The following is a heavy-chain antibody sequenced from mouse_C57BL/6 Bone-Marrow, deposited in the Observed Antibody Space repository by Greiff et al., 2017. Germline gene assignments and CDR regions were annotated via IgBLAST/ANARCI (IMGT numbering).Heavy chain of an antibody. J-gene: IGHJ4*01. Sequence: EVKVVESGGGLVQSGRSLRLSCATSGFTFSDFYMEWVRQAPGKGLEWIAASRNKANDYTTEYSASVKGRFIVSRDTSQSILYLQMNALRAEDTAIYYCARDAPNCYAMDYWGQGTSVTVSS. CDR3: ARDAPNCYAMDY. V-gene: IGHV7-1*01. CDR2: SRNKANDYTT. CDR1: GFTFSDFY. D-gene: IGHD4-1*01.